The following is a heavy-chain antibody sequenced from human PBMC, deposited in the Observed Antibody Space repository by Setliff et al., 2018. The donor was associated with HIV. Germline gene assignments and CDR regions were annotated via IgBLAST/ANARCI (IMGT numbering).Heavy chain of an antibody. CDR3: ARENVNRGSPDDALDV. Sequence: GESLKISCGASGFTFSGAWMHWVRQAPGKGLVWVSRISTDGQITNFADSVQGRFAISRDNARNTLFLQMNSLRVEDTAVYYCARENVNRGSPDDALDVWGQGTVVTVSS. V-gene: IGHV3-74*01. CDR2: ISTDGQIT. CDR1: GFTFSGAW. D-gene: IGHD1-26*01. J-gene: IGHJ3*01.